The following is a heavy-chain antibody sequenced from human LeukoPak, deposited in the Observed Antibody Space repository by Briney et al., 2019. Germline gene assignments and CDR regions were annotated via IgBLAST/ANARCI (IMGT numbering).Heavy chain of an antibody. D-gene: IGHD4-17*01. Sequence: SETLSLTCTVSGGSISSYYWSWIRQPPGKGLEWIGYIYYSGSTNYNPSLKSRVTISVDTSKNQFSLKLSSVTAADAAVYYCARGHGDGDYVQFDYWGQGTLVTVSS. CDR2: IYYSGST. V-gene: IGHV4-59*01. CDR3: ARGHGDGDYVQFDY. CDR1: GGSISSYY. J-gene: IGHJ4*02.